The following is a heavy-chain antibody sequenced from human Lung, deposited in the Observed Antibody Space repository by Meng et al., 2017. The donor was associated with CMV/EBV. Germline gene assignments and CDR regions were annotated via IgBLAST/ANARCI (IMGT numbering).Heavy chain of an antibody. Sequence: GESLKISCAASGFTFSTYWMGWVRQAPGKGLDWVANIKQDGGEKYYVDSVEGRFTISRDNAKNSLYLQMNSLRVEDTAVYYCATIRWYGISWYFDYWGQGSLVTVSS. CDR1: GFTFSTYW. J-gene: IGHJ4*02. D-gene: IGHD6-13*01. V-gene: IGHV3-7*01. CDR3: ATIRWYGISWYFDY. CDR2: IKQDGGEK.